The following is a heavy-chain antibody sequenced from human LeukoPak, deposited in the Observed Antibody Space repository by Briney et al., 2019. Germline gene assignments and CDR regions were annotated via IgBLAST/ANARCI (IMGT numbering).Heavy chain of an antibody. V-gene: IGHV4-31*11. CDR1: GGSFSGYY. Sequence: SETLSLTCAVYGGSFSGYYWSWIRQHPGKGLEWIGYIYYSGSTYYNPSLKSRVTISVDTSKNQFSLKLSSVTAADTAVYYCARGAGGYYDSSGYYLDYWGQGTLVTVSS. D-gene: IGHD3-22*01. CDR2: IYYSGST. J-gene: IGHJ4*02. CDR3: ARGAGGYYDSSGYYLDY.